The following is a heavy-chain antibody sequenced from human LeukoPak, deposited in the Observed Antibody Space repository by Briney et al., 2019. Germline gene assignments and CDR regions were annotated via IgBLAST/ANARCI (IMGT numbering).Heavy chain of an antibody. CDR3: ARFGKYYYDKGFDP. J-gene: IGHJ5*02. D-gene: IGHD3-22*01. CDR1: GGSFSGYY. V-gene: IGHV4-34*01. CDR2: INHSGST. Sequence: PSETLSLTCAVYGGSFSGYYWSWIRQPPGKGLEWIGEINHSGSTNYNPSLKSRVTISVDTSKNQFSLKLSSVTAADTAVYYCARFGKYYYDKGFDPWGQGTLVTVSS.